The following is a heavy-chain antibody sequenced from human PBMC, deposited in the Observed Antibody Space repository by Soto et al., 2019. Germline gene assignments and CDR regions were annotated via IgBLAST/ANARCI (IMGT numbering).Heavy chain of an antibody. Sequence: ASVKVSCKASGYTFTSHYIHWGRQAPGQGLEWMGVINPNGGDTSYAQKFQGRVTMTGDTSTSTVYMDMRSLRSDDTAVYYCARDYYYESSGPPGYWGQGTLVTVSS. J-gene: IGHJ4*02. CDR3: ARDYYYESSGPPGY. CDR1: GYTFTSHY. D-gene: IGHD3-22*01. CDR2: INPNGGDT. V-gene: IGHV1-46*01.